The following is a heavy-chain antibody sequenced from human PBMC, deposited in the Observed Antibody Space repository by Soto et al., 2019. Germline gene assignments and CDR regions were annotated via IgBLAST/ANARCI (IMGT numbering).Heavy chain of an antibody. D-gene: IGHD4-17*01. V-gene: IGHV4-59*08. CDR3: ARRYGPGFDY. CDR1: GGSISSYY. Sequence: PSETLSLTCXVSGGSISSYYWSWIRQPPGKGLEWIGYIYYSGSTNYNPSLKSRVTISVDTSKNQFSLKLSSVTAADTAVYYCARRYGPGFDYWGQGTLVTVSS. J-gene: IGHJ4*02. CDR2: IYYSGST.